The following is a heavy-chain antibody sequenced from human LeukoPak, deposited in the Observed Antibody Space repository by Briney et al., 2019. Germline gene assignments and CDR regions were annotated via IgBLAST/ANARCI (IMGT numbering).Heavy chain of an antibody. V-gene: IGHV3-23*01. Sequence: GSLRLSCAAPGFPFSSHAMSWVRQAPGKGLERVSAISGSGGSTYYADSVKGRFTISRDNSKNTLYLQMNSLRAEDTAVYYCAKLWRSGYYYFDYWGQGTLVTVSS. CDR3: AKLWRSGYYYFDY. J-gene: IGHJ4*02. CDR1: GFPFSSHA. D-gene: IGHD3-22*01. CDR2: ISGSGGST.